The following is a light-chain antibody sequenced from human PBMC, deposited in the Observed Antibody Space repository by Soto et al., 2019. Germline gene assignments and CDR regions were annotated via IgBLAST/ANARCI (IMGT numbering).Light chain of an antibody. J-gene: IGLJ2*01. Sequence: QSALTQAASVSGSPGQSITISCTGTNSDVGNYNLVSWYQQYPGKAPKLIIYAVSQRPSGVSNRFSGSKSANTASLTISGLQAEDEAYYYCCSYAGSSTPVVFGGGTKLTV. CDR1: NSDVGNYNL. V-gene: IGLV2-23*02. CDR2: AVS. CDR3: CSYAGSSTPVV.